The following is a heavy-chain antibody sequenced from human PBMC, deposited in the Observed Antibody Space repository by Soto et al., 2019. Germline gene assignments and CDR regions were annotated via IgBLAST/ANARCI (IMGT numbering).Heavy chain of an antibody. CDR2: RSYSGST. CDR3: AREGGLAYCGGDCLYNWFDP. CDR1: GGSISSGDYY. Sequence: QVQLQESGPGLVKPSQTLSLTCTVSGGSISSGDYYWSWVRQHPGKGLEWIGYRSYSGSTYYNPSLKSRVTIVVDTSRNQFSLRLSSVTAADTAVYYCAREGGLAYCGGDCLYNWFDPWGQETLVTVSS. J-gene: IGHJ5*02. V-gene: IGHV4-31*03. D-gene: IGHD2-21*02.